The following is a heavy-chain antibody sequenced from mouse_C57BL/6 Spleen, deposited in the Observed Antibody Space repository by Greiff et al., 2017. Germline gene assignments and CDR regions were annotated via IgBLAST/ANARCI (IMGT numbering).Heavy chain of an antibody. J-gene: IGHJ1*03. CDR1: GYTFTSYW. Sequence: QVQLQQPGAELVKPGASVKLSCKASGYTFTSYWMQWVKQRPGQGLEWIGEIDPSDSYTNYNQKFKGKATLTVDTSSSTAYMQLSSLTSEDSAVYYCARGGEGAWYFDVWGTGTTVTASS. CDR3: ARGGEGAWYFDV. V-gene: IGHV1-50*01. CDR2: IDPSDSYT.